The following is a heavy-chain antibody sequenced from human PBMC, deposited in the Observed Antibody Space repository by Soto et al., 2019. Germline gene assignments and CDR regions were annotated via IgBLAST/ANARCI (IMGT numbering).Heavy chain of an antibody. CDR2: ISYDGSNK. V-gene: IGHV3-30*18. D-gene: IGHD3-16*01. CDR3: AKEGIGLRKAFDI. J-gene: IGHJ3*02. Sequence: GGSLRLSCAASGFTFSSYGMHWVRQAPGKGLEWVAVISYDGSNKYYADSVKGRFTISRDNSKNTLYLQMNSLRAEDTAVYYCAKEGIGLRKAFDIWGQGTMVTVSS. CDR1: GFTFSSYG.